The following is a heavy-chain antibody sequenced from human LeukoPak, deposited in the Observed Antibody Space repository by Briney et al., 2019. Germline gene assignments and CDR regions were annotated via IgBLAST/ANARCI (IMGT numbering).Heavy chain of an antibody. V-gene: IGHV3-74*01. CDR1: GFTFSNAW. D-gene: IGHD3-3*01. J-gene: IGHJ4*02. CDR3: ARVGPLRFLEWFPFDY. CDR2: INTDGSST. Sequence: GGSLRLSCAASGFTFSNAWMTWVRQAPGKGLEWVSRINTDGSSTSYADSVKGRFTISRDNAKNTLYLQMNSLRAEDTAVYYCARVGPLRFLEWFPFDYWGQGTLVTVSS.